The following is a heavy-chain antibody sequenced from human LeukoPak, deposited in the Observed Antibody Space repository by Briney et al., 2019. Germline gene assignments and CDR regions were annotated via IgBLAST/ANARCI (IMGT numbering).Heavy chain of an antibody. J-gene: IGHJ4*02. V-gene: IGHV1-8*03. D-gene: IGHD6-13*01. Sequence: ASVKVSCKASGYTFTSYDINWVRQATGQGLEWMGWMNPNSGNTGYAQKFQGRVTITRNTSISTAYMELSSLRSEDTAVYYCAYPDSSSWYPTHFDYWGQGTLVTVSS. CDR2: MNPNSGNT. CDR1: GYTFTSYD. CDR3: AYPDSSSWYPTHFDY.